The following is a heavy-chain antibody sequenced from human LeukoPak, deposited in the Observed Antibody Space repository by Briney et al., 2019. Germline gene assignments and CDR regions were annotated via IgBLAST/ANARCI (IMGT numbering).Heavy chain of an antibody. Sequence: ASVKVSCKASGYTFTSYYMHWVRQAPGQGLEWMGWINPNSGGTNYAQKFQGRVTMTRDTSISTAYMELSRLRSDDTAVYYCARDRIAARTIDYWGQGTLVTVSS. D-gene: IGHD6-6*01. J-gene: IGHJ4*02. CDR1: GYTFTSYY. CDR3: ARDRIAARTIDY. V-gene: IGHV1-2*02. CDR2: INPNSGGT.